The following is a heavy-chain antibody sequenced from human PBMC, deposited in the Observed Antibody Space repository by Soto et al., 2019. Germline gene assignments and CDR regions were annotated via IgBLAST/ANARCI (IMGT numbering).Heavy chain of an antibody. CDR2: IIPIFGTA. J-gene: IGHJ6*02. CDR1: GGTFSSYA. Sequence: QVQLVQSGAEVKKPGSSVKVSCKASGGTFSSYAISWVRQAPGQGLEWMGGIIPIFGTANYAQKFQGRVTITADESTSTDYMELSSLRSEDTAVYYCARDTVVGATTYYYYGMDVWGQGTTVTVSS. CDR3: ARDTVVGATTYYYYGMDV. D-gene: IGHD1-26*01. V-gene: IGHV1-69*12.